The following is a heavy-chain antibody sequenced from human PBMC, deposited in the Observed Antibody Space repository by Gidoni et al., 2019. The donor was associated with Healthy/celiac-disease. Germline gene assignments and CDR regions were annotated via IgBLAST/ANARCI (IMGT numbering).Heavy chain of an antibody. D-gene: IGHD2-15*01. CDR3: ARGGGFRGGGTARYFQH. CDR1: GGSFSGYY. V-gene: IGHV4-34*01. J-gene: IGHJ1*01. Sequence: QVQLQQWGAGLLKPSETLSLTCAVYGGSFSGYYWSWIRQPPGKGLEWIGEINHSGSTNYNPSLKSRVTISVDTSKNQFSLKLSSVTAADTAVYYCARGGGFRGGGTARYFQHWGQGTLVTVSS. CDR2: INHSGST.